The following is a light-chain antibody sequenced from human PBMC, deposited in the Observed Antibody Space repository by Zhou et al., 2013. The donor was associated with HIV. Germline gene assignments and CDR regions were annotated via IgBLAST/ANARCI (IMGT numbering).Light chain of an antibody. CDR1: QAIRRD. V-gene: IGKV1-6*01. CDR2: AAS. J-gene: IGKJ2*01. CDR3: QQYNSYPYT. Sequence: AIQMTQSPSSLSASVGDRVTITCRASQAIRRDLGWYQQQPGKAPKLLIYAASTLQSAVPPRFSGNGSGTDFTLTISSLQPEDFATYYCQQYNSYPYTFGQGPKLEDQT.